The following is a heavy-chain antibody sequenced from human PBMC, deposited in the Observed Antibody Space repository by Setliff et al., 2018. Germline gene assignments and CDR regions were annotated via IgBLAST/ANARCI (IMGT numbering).Heavy chain of an antibody. V-gene: IGHV4-34*01. CDR2: INHSGST. Sequence: SETLSLTCAVYSGSFSGYYWSWIRQPPGKGLEWIGEINHSGSTNYNPSLKSRVTISVDTSKNQFSLKLSSVTAADTAVYYCARSRTTAVKGGVFAVWGRGTLVTVSS. J-gene: IGHJ2*01. D-gene: IGHD1-7*01. CDR3: ARSRTTAVKGGVFAV. CDR1: SGSFSGYY.